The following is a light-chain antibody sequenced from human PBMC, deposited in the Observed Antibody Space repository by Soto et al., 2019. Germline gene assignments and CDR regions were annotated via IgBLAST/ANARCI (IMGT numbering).Light chain of an antibody. J-gene: IGLJ2*01. V-gene: IGLV2-8*01. CDR1: ISDVGGYNH. CDR2: EVT. Sequence: QSALTQPPSASGSPGQSVTISCAGSISDVGGYNHVSWYQQHPGKAPKLLIYEVTKRPSGVPARFSGSKSGNTASLTVSGLQGDDEADYYCSSYAGTNHVIFGGGTKLTVL. CDR3: SSYAGTNHVI.